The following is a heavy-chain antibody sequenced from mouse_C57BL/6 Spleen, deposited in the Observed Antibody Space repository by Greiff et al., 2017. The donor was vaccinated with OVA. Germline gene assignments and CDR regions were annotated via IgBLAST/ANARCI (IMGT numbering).Heavy chain of an antibody. J-gene: IGHJ3*01. D-gene: IGHD3-3*01. CDR2: IDPSDSYT. CDR1: GYTFTSYW. Sequence: QVQLQQPGAELVRPGTSVKLSCKASGYTFTSYWMHWVKQRPGQGLEWIGVIDPSDSYTNYNQKFKGKATLTVDKSSSTAYMQLSSLTSEDSAVYYCAREGSGTWFAYWGQGTLVTVSA. V-gene: IGHV1-59*01. CDR3: AREGSGTWFAY.